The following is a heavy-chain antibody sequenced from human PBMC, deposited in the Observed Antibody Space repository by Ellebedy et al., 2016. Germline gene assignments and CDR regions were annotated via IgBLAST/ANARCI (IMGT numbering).Heavy chain of an antibody. CDR1: GFTFSSYA. Sequence: LSLTCAASGFTFSSYAMHWVRQAPGKGLEWVAVISYDGSNKYYADSVKGRFTISRDNSKNTLYLQMNSLRAEDTAVYYCARGVGSGWFDPWGQGTLVTVSS. CDR2: ISYDGSNK. CDR3: ARGVGSGWFDP. V-gene: IGHV3-30-3*01. D-gene: IGHD2-15*01. J-gene: IGHJ5*02.